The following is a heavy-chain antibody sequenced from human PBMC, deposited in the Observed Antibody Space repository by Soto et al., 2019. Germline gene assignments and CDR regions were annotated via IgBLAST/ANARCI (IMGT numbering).Heavy chain of an antibody. D-gene: IGHD4-17*01. V-gene: IGHV3-30*18. CDR2: ISDDGRNK. CDR1: GFSFNTFG. J-gene: IGHJ4*02. Sequence: QVQLVESGGGVVQPGRSLRLSCAASGFSFNTFGIHWVRQAPGKGLEWVALISDDGRNKYFADSVKGRFTISRDNSNNTLYLQMNSLRAEDTAVYYCAKYWGHGDYVFDNWGQGTLVIVSS. CDR3: AKYWGHGDYVFDN.